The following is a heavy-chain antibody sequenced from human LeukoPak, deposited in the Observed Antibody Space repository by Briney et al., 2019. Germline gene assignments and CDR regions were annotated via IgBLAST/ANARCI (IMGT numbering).Heavy chain of an antibody. Sequence: PGGSLRLSCAASGFAFGDFWMSWIRQTPGKGLESVANIKQDGSAKEYVDSVKGRFTISGDNAKNSLYLQMNNLREDDTGVYYCARERREGLWFGELFRYQYCGLDVWGQGTTVIVSS. CDR3: ARERREGLWFGELFRYQYCGLDV. CDR1: GFAFGDFW. V-gene: IGHV3-7*01. CDR2: IKQDGSAK. J-gene: IGHJ6*02. D-gene: IGHD3-10*01.